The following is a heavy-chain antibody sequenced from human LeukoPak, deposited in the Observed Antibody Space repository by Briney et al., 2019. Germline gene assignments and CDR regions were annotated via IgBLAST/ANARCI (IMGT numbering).Heavy chain of an antibody. CDR1: GFMFRDAA. V-gene: IGHV3-23*01. D-gene: IGHD5-12*01. CDR3: ARDIELST. CDR2: IASSGLNT. J-gene: IGHJ3*01. Sequence: PGGSLRLSCAAPGFMFRDAAMTWVRQAPGKGLEWVSLIASSGLNTYYADSVKGRFTISRDNSKNTVSLQINSLRVEDTAIYYCARDIELSTWGLGTLVTVSS.